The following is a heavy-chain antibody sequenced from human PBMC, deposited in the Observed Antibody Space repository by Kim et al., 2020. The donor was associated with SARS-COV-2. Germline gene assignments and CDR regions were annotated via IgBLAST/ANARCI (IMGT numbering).Heavy chain of an antibody. CDR3: ARSFPISRSRYSSSAKNDAFDI. CDR1: GFTFSSYA. D-gene: IGHD6-6*01. CDR2: ISYDGSNK. Sequence: GGSLRLSCAASGFTFSSYAMHWVRQAPGKGLEWVAVISYDGSNKYYADSVKGRFTISRDNSKNTLYLQMNSLRAEDTAVYYCARSFPISRSRYSSSAKNDAFDIWGQGTMVTVSS. J-gene: IGHJ3*02. V-gene: IGHV3-30*04.